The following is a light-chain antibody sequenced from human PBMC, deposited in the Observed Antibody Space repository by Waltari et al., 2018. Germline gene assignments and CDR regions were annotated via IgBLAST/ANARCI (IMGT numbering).Light chain of an antibody. CDR3: QQSYSTPLT. CDR1: QSISSY. CDR2: AAS. J-gene: IGKJ4*01. V-gene: IGKV1-39*01. Sequence: DIQMNPSPSSLSSSFGDRVNTTCRASQSISSYLNWYQQKPGKAPKLLIYAASSLQSGVPSRFSGSGSGTDFTLTISSLQPEDFATYYCQQSYSTPLTFGGGTKVEIK.